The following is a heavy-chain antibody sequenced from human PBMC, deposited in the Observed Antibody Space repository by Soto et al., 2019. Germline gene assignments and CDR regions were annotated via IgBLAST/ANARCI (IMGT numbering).Heavy chain of an antibody. CDR3: ARDGYSGYYYYYYYGMDV. CDR2: IWYDGSNK. CDR1: GFTFSSYG. J-gene: IGHJ6*02. D-gene: IGHD3-22*01. Sequence: GGSLRLSCAASGFTFSSYGMHWVRQAPGKGLEWVAVIWYDGSNKYYADSVKGRFTISRDNSKNTLYLQMNSLRAEDTAVYYCARDGYSGYYYYYYYGMDVWGQGTTVTVSS. V-gene: IGHV3-33*01.